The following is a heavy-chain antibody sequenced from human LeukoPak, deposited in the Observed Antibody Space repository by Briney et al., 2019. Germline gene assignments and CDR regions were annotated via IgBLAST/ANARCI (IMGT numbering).Heavy chain of an antibody. CDR2: IYYSGST. CDR3: ARLSTTPDY. V-gene: IGHV4-39*01. Sequence: PSETLSLTCTVSGGSISSSGYYWGWIRQPPGKGLEWIGSIYYSGSTYYNPSLKSRVTISVDTSKNQFSLKLSSVTAADTAVYYCARLSTTPDYWGQGTLVTVSS. CDR1: GGSISSSGYY. J-gene: IGHJ4*02. D-gene: IGHD1-1*01.